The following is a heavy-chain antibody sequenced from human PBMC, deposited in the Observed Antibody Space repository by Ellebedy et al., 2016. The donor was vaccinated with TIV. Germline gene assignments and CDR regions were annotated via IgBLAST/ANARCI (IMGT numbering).Heavy chain of an antibody. CDR3: VRHPTLGTLDY. Sequence: MPSETLSLTCTVSGGSITSGSYYWAWIRQPPGKGQEWVGNVYFIGSTNYNPSLKSRVTISVDTSKNQFSLKLTSVTAADTAVYHCVRHPTLGTLDYWGQGAQVTVSS. D-gene: IGHD3-16*01. V-gene: IGHV4-39*01. CDR1: GGSITSGSYY. J-gene: IGHJ4*02. CDR2: VYFIGST.